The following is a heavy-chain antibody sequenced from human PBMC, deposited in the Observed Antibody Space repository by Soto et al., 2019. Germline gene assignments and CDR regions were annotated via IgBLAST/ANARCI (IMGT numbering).Heavy chain of an antibody. Sequence: GLPKMLSCSAPGITFRTHWMHWGRPCPGKGLVWVSRINSDETITSYADSVKGRFTISRDNAKNTLYLQMSSLRVEDTALYYWVCFECGRTAVMTAMEAKGDWGQGTLVNVSS. CDR2: INSDETIT. CDR3: VCFECGRTAVMTAMEAKGD. V-gene: IGHV3-74*01. D-gene: IGHD2-21*02. J-gene: IGHJ4*02. CDR1: GITFRTHW.